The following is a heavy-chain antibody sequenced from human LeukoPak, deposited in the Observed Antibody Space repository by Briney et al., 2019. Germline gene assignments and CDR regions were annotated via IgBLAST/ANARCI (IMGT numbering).Heavy chain of an antibody. D-gene: IGHD4-17*01. CDR3: ARDPGAYGDYVFRYFYYYGMDV. CDR1: GFTFSSYA. J-gene: IGHJ6*02. V-gene: IGHV3-21*01. CDR2: ISSSSSYI. Sequence: GGSLRLSCAASGFTFSSYAMSWVRQAPGKGLEWVSSISSSSSYIYYADSVKGRFTISRDNAKNSLYLQMNSLRAEDTPVYYCARDPGAYGDYVFRYFYYYGMDVWGQGTTVTVSS.